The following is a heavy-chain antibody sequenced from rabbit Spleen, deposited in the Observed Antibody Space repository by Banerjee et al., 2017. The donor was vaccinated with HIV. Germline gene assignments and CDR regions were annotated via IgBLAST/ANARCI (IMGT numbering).Heavy chain of an antibody. V-gene: IGHV1S43*01. D-gene: IGHD1-1*01. CDR2: IVTSSGSP. CDR3: ARDLYTFGDGGDPTPYAVGYFNL. CDR1: GIDFSSYYY. J-gene: IGHJ4*01. Sequence: QQQLEESGGGLVQPEGSLTLTCKASGIDFSSYYYMCWVRQAPGKGLELIACIVTSSGSPCYASWVNGRFTIASDNAQNTVDLKMTSLTAADTATYFCARDLYTFGDGGDPTPYAVGYFNLWGPGTLVTVS.